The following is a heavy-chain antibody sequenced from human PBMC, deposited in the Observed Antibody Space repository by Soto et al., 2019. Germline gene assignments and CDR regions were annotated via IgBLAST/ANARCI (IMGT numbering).Heavy chain of an antibody. CDR3: ARWVGATSFDY. J-gene: IGHJ4*02. Sequence: QVQLQESGPGLVKPSQTLSLTCTVSGGSISSGGYYWSWIRQHPGKGLEWIGYIYYSGSTYYNPSRASRVTISADTSKNQFSLKLSSVTAADTAVYYCARWVGATSFDYWGQGTLVTVSS. V-gene: IGHV4-31*03. D-gene: IGHD1-26*01. CDR1: GGSISSGGYY. CDR2: IYYSGST.